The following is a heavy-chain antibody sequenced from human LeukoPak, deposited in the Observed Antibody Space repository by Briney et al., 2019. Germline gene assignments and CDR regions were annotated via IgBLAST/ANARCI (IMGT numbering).Heavy chain of an antibody. J-gene: IGHJ5*02. V-gene: IGHV3-21*01. D-gene: IGHD3-10*01. Sequence: TGGSLRLSCAASGFTFSSYSMNWVRQAPGKGLEWVSSISSSSSYIYYADSVKGRFTISRDNAKNSLYLQMNSLRAEDTAVYYCAKSSGPRPNWFDPWGQGTLVTVSS. CDR1: GFTFSSYS. CDR2: ISSSSSYI. CDR3: AKSSGPRPNWFDP.